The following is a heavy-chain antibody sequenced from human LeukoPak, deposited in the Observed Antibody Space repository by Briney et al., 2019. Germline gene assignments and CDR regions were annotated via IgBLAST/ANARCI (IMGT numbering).Heavy chain of an antibody. CDR1: GGTFSSYA. CDR3: ARVSDDSSGYYSGRFDY. CDR2: IIPIFGTA. Sequence: ASVKVSCKASGGTFSSYAISWVRQAPGQGLEWMGRIIPIFGTANYAQKFQGRVTITTDESTSTAYMELSSLRSEDTAVYYCARVSDDSSGYYSGRFDYWGQGTLVTVSS. V-gene: IGHV1-69*05. D-gene: IGHD3-22*01. J-gene: IGHJ4*02.